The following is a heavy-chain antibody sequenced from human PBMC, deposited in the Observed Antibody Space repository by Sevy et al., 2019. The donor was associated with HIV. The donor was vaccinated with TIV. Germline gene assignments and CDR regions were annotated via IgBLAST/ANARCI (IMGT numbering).Heavy chain of an antibody. V-gene: IGHV4-59*01. Sequence: SETLSLTCTVSGGSFSTYSWNWIRQSPGKGLEWIGYIYDRGHTNYNPSLKSRVTISVDTSKNQFSLKLNSVTAADTAVYYCAREKGTVTILSAFDIWGQGTRVTVSS. CDR3: AREKGTVTILSAFDI. CDR1: GGSFSTYS. J-gene: IGHJ3*02. D-gene: IGHD4-17*01. CDR2: IYDRGHT.